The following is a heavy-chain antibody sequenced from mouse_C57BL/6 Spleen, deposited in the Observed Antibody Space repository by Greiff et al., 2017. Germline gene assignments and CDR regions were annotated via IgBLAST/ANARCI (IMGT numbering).Heavy chain of an antibody. CDR3: ARSYLAWFAY. CDR2: IYPGSGNT. J-gene: IGHJ3*01. D-gene: IGHD5-5*01. V-gene: IGHV1-66*01. CDR1: GYSFTSYY. Sequence: VQLQQSGPELVKPGASVKISCKASGYSFTSYYIHWVKQRPGQGLEWIGWIYPGSGNTKYNEKFKGKATLTADPSSSTAYMQLSSLTSEDSAVYYCARSYLAWFAYWGQGTLVTVSA.